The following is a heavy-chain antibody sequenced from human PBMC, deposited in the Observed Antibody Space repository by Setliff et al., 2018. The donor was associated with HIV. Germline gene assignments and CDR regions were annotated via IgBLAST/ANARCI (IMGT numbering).Heavy chain of an antibody. V-gene: IGHV3-73*01. D-gene: IGHD4-17*01. CDR2: IRSKANSYAT. CDR3: AVSPDGDCATTECANWFDP. Sequence: PGGSLRLSCAGSGFTFSGSALNWVRQASGKGLEWVGRIRSKANSYATEYAASVKGRFTISRDDSQNTAYLQMNSLRTEDTAVYFCAVSPDGDCATTECANWFDPWGQGTQVTV. J-gene: IGHJ5*02. CDR1: GFTFSGSA.